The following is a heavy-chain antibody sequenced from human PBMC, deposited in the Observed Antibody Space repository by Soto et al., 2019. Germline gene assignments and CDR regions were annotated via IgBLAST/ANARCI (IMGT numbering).Heavy chain of an antibody. CDR3: ATWPPYSSGWYDEFDI. Sequence: ASVKVSCKVSGYTLTELSMHWVRQAPGKGLEWMGGFDPEDGETIYAQKFQGRVTMTEDTSTDTAYMELSSLRSEDTAVYYCATWPPYSSGWYDEFDIWGQGTMVTVSS. CDR2: FDPEDGET. CDR1: GYTLTELS. D-gene: IGHD6-19*01. J-gene: IGHJ3*02. V-gene: IGHV1-24*01.